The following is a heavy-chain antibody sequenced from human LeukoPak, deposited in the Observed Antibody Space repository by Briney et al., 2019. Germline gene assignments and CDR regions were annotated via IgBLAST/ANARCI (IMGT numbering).Heavy chain of an antibody. V-gene: IGHV4-4*07. J-gene: IGHJ3*02. CDR2: IYTSGGT. D-gene: IGHD4-23*01. CDR3: ARGPAHGGNSHAFDI. Sequence: PSETLSLTCTVSGGSISSYYWSWIRQPAGKGLEWIGRIYTSGGTNFNPSLKSRVTMSVDTSKNQLSLKLNSVTAADTAVYYCARGPAHGGNSHAFDIWGQGTVVTVSS. CDR1: GGSISSYY.